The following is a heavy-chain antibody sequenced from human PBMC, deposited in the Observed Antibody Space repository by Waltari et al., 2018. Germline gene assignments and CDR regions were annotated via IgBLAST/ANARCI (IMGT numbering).Heavy chain of an antibody. CDR1: GGTFSSYA. CDR2: IIPIFGTA. CDR3: ARDPGIAAAGSEGWFDP. V-gene: IGHV1-69*05. Sequence: QVQLVQSGAEVKKPGSSVKVSCKASGGTFSSYAISWVRQAPGQGLEWMGGIIPIFGTANYAQKFQGRVTITTDESTSTAYMELSSLRSEDTAVYYCARDPGIAAAGSEGWFDPWGQGTLVIVSS. J-gene: IGHJ5*02. D-gene: IGHD6-13*01.